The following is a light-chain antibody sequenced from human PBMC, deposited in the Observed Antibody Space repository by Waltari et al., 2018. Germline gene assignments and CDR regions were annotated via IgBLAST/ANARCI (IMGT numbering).Light chain of an antibody. CDR1: QSINNN. Sequence: EIMMTQSPVTLSVSPGERATLSCRASQSINNNLAWYQQNPGQAPTLLIYGASTRATGIPARFSGIGSGTEFTLTISSLQSEDFAVYYCQQYNSWPLTFGGGTKVEIK. J-gene: IGKJ4*01. V-gene: IGKV3-15*01. CDR3: QQYNSWPLT. CDR2: GAS.